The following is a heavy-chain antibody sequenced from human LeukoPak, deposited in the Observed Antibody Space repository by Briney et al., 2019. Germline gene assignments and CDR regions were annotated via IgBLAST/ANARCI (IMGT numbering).Heavy chain of an antibody. CDR1: GFTFSSYT. V-gene: IGHV3-21*01. CDR2: ISRFAEYI. CDR3: ARDFGHQVGATRYYFDY. J-gene: IGHJ4*02. Sequence: GGSLRLSCAASGFTFSSYTLNWVRQAPGQGLEWVSSISRFAEYIYYADSVKGRFTISRDDAKNSLYLQMNSLKAEDTAVYYCARDFGHQVGATRYYFDYWGQGTLVTVSS. D-gene: IGHD1-26*01.